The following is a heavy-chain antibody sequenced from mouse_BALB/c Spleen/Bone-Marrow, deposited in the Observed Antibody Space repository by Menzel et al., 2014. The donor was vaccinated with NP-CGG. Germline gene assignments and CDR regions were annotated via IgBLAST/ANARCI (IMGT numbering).Heavy chain of an antibody. CDR1: GFTFSDYY. Sequence: EVELVESGGGLVKPGGSLKLSCAASGFTFSDYYMYWVRQTPEKRLEWAATISDGGSYTDYPGSVKGRFTVSRDNAKNNLYLQMSSLKSEDTAMYFCARTYRPFALDYWGQGTSVTVSS. CDR2: ISDGGSYT. D-gene: IGHD2-14*01. V-gene: IGHV5-4*02. J-gene: IGHJ4*01. CDR3: ARTYRPFALDY.